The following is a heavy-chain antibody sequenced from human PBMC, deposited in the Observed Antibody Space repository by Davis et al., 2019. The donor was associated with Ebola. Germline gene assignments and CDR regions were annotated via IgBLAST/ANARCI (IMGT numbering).Heavy chain of an antibody. CDR2: ISYDGSYK. CDR3: SRDGYCSSPSCSHYYYYGMDV. J-gene: IGHJ6*02. V-gene: IGHV3-30-3*01. CDR1: GFTFSRYA. Sequence: PGGSLRLSCSAFGFTFSRYAMHWVRQAPGKGLEWVAVISYDGSYKYYGDSVKGRFTISRDNAKNSLCLQMNSLRDEDTAVYYCSRDGYCSSPSCSHYYYYGMDVWGQGTTVTVSS. D-gene: IGHD2-2*03.